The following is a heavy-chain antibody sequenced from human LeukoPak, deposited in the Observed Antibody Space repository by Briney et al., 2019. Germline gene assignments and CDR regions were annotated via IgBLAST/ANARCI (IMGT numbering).Heavy chain of an antibody. CDR1: GGSISSGGYY. Sequence: SETLSLTCSVSGGSISSGGYYWSWIRQHPGKGLEWIGYIYYSGSTYYNPSLESRVTISVDTSKNQFSLKLSSVTAADTAVYYCARVKYSGSWYYFDYWGQGTLVTVSS. D-gene: IGHD6-13*01. J-gene: IGHJ4*02. CDR3: ARVKYSGSWYYFDY. CDR2: IYYSGST. V-gene: IGHV4-31*03.